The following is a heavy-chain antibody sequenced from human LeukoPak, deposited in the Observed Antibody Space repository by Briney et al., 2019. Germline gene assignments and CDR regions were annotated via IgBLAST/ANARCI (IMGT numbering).Heavy chain of an antibody. CDR2: ISWNSGSI. V-gene: IGHV3-9*01. D-gene: IGHD3-22*01. CDR1: GFTFDDYA. CDR3: AKEDYYYDSSGFDY. J-gene: IGHJ4*02. Sequence: PGGSLRLSCAASGFTFDDYAMRWVRQAPGKGLEWVSGISWNSGSIGYADSVKGRFTISRDNAKNSLYLQMNSLRAEDTALYYCAKEDYYYDSSGFDYWGQGTLVTVSS.